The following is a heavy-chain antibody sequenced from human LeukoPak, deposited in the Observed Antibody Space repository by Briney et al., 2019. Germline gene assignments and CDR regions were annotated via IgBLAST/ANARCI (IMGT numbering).Heavy chain of an antibody. D-gene: IGHD5-18*01. CDR2: ISGSGGST. V-gene: IGHV3-23*01. CDR1: GFTFSSYA. CDR3: AKSSGYSYGGFDY. Sequence: PGGSLRLSCAASGFTFSSYAMSWVRQAPGKGLEWVSAISGSGGSTYYADSVKGRFTISRDNSKNTLYLQMNSLRAEDTAVYCCAKSSGYSYGGFDYWGQGTLVTVSS. J-gene: IGHJ4*02.